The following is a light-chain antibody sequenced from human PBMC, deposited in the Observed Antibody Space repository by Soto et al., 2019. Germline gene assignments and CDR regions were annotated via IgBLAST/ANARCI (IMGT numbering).Light chain of an antibody. CDR1: QGISNY. CDR2: AAS. CDR3: QKYNSAPQT. V-gene: IGKV1-27*01. J-gene: IGKJ1*01. Sequence: DIQMTQSPSSLSASVGDRVTITCRASQGISNYLAWYQQKPGKVPKLLIYAASTLQSGVPPRFSGSGSGTDFTLPISSLQPEDVATYYCQKYNSAPQTFGQGTKVEIK.